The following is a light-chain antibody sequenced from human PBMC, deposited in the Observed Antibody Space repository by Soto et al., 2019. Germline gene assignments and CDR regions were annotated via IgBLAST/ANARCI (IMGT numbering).Light chain of an antibody. CDR2: DAS. V-gene: IGKV1-33*01. J-gene: IGKJ4*01. Sequence: DIQLTHSPSSLSASVGDRVTITCQASQDITNYLNWYQQKPGKAPKLLIYDASNLETGVPSRFSGSGSGTDFTFTISSLQPEDIATYYCQQYDHLLSFGGGTKVDIK. CDR3: QQYDHLLS. CDR1: QDITNY.